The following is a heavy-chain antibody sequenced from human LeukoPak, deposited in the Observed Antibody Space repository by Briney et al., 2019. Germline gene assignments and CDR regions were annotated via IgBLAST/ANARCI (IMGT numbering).Heavy chain of an antibody. CDR3: ARDRDDYGGNDGFDY. CDR2: IIPILGIA. J-gene: IGHJ4*02. Sequence: GASVKVSCKASGGTFSSYAISWVRQAPGQGLEWMGRIIPILGIANYAQKFQGRVTITADKSTSTAYMELSSLRSEDTAVYYCARDRDDYGGNDGFDYWGQGTLVTVSS. V-gene: IGHV1-69*04. D-gene: IGHD4-23*01. CDR1: GGTFSSYA.